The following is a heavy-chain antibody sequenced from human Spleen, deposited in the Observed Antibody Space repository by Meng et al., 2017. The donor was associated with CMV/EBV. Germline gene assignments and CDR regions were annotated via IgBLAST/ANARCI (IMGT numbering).Heavy chain of an antibody. CDR2: IFNSGNT. CDR3: ARGSDYHDSSGYRPPVFDH. J-gene: IGHJ4*02. V-gene: IGHV4-39*07. CDR1: GGSISSSDKY. D-gene: IGHD3-22*01. Sequence: SETLSLTCTVSGGSISSSDKYWGWIRQSPGKGLEWIGSIFNSGNTYSNPSLKSRVSISVDTSKNQFSLRVSSVSAADTAVYYCARGSDYHDSSGYRPPVFDHWGQGTLVTVSS.